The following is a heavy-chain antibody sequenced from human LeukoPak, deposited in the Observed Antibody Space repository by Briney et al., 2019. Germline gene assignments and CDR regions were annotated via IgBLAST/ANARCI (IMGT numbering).Heavy chain of an antibody. CDR2: ISGSGGST. D-gene: IGHD6-19*01. CDR1: GFTFSSYA. Sequence: PGGSLRLSCAASGFTFSSYAMSWVRQAPGKGLELVSAISGSGGSTYYADSVKGRFTISRDNSKNTLYLQMNSLRAEDTAVYYCAVLGGIAVAGNIPDYWGQGTLVTVSS. V-gene: IGHV3-23*01. CDR3: AVLGGIAVAGNIPDY. J-gene: IGHJ4*02.